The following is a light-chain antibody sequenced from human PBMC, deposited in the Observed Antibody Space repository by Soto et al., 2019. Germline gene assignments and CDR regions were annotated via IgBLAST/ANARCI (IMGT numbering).Light chain of an antibody. CDR2: DAS. V-gene: IGKV3-11*01. J-gene: IGKJ5*01. Sequence: EIVLTQSPAPLSLSPGARATLSWRASQSVSSYLAWYQQKPGQAPRLLIYDASNRATGIPARFSGSGSGTDFTLTISSLEPEDFAVYYCQQRSNWPPRITFGQGTRLEIK. CDR3: QQRSNWPPRIT. CDR1: QSVSSY.